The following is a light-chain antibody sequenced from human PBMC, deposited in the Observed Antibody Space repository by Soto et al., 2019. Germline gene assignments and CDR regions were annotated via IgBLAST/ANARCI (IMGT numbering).Light chain of an antibody. CDR3: MQALQIPLT. V-gene: IGKV2-28*01. J-gene: IGKJ4*01. Sequence: EIVPTQSPLSLPVTPGETASMSCRSSQSLLRSNGNNYLNWYLQKPGQSPQPLIYFGSSRASGVPDRFSGSGSGTDFTLKITRVEAEDVGVYHCMQALQIPLTFGGGTKVEIK. CDR2: FGS. CDR1: QSLLRSNGNNY.